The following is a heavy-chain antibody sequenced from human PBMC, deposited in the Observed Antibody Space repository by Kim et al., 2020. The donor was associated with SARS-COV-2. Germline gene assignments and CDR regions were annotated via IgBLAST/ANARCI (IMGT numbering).Heavy chain of an antibody. D-gene: IGHD3-22*01. J-gene: IGHJ4*02. V-gene: IGHV4-39*01. CDR1: GGSISNSFNY. CDR3: ARLPRDSSGYVDY. Sequence: SETLSLTCTVSGGSISNSFNYWGWIRQPPGKGLEWIGSVYHSGSTYDSPSLKSRVTVSVDTSKNQFSLKLTSVTAADTAVYYCARLPRDSSGYVDYWGQGILVTVSS. CDR2: VYHSGST.